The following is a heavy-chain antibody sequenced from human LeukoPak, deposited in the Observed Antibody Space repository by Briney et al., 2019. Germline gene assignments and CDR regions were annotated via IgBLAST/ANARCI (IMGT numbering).Heavy chain of an antibody. J-gene: IGHJ6*04. V-gene: IGHV4-59*13. CDR3: ARDGEISFGGVITTGGMDV. CDR1: GGSLRRYY. D-gene: IGHD3-16*02. Sequence: PSETLSLTCTVSGGSLRRYYRSWMRRPPGKGLEWRGYIYYSGSANYNPPLKSRVTISQDTSKNQFSLKLSSMTAADTAVYYCARDGEISFGGVITTGGMDVWGKGTTVTVSS. CDR2: IYYSGSA.